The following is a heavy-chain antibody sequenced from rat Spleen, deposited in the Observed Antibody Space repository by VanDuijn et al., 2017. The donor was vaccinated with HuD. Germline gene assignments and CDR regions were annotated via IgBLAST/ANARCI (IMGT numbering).Heavy chain of an antibody. D-gene: IGHD4-3*01. CDR3: ARHNSGYGVMDA. CDR1: GFTFSNYD. Sequence: EVQLVESGGGLVQPGRSLKLSCAASGFTFSNYDMAWVRQAPTKGLEWVASITTGGGNTYYRDSVKGRFTISRDNAKSTLYLQMDSLSSEDTTSYYCARHNSGYGVMDAWGQGASVTVSS. J-gene: IGHJ4*01. V-gene: IGHV5-25*01. CDR2: ITTGGGNT.